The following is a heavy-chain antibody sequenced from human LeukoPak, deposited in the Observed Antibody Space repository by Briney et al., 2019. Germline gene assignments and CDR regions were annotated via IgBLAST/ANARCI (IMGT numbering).Heavy chain of an antibody. CDR2: ISDSSDTM. J-gene: IGHJ3*02. D-gene: IGHD5-12*01. CDR3: AREVVTQAIYSGYDAFEI. Sequence: GGSLRLSCAASGFTFSYYSVNWVRQAPGKGLEWISYISDSSDTMYYADSVKGRFTISRDNAKNSLYLQMNSLRAEDTAVYYCAREVVTQAIYSGYDAFEIWGQGTMVTVSS. CDR1: GFTFSYYS. V-gene: IGHV3-48*01.